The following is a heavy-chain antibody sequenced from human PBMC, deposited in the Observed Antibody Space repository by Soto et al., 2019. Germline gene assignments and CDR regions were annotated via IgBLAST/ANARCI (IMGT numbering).Heavy chain of an antibody. V-gene: IGHV1-69*01. Sequence: QVQLVQSGAEVKKPGSSVKVSCKASGGTFSSYAISWVRQAPGQGLEWMGGIIPIFGTANYAQKFQGRVTITADESTSTAYMELSSLRSEDTAVYYCVTQIRAAAGTYYFDYWGQGTLVTVSS. CDR3: VTQIRAAAGTYYFDY. J-gene: IGHJ4*02. CDR1: GGTFSSYA. D-gene: IGHD6-13*01. CDR2: IIPIFGTA.